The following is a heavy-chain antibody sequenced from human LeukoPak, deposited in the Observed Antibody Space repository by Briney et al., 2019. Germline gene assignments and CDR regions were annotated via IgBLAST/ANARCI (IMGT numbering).Heavy chain of an antibody. D-gene: IGHD4-17*01. J-gene: IGHJ3*02. CDR1: GFTFSSYW. Sequence: GGSLRLSCAASGFTFSSYWMSWVRQAPGKGLEWVANIKQDESEKYYVDSVKGRFTISRDNAKNSLYLQMNSLRAEDTAVYYCARGQVTAVTGLAAFDIWGQGTMVIVSS. CDR3: ARGQVTAVTGLAAFDI. CDR2: IKQDESEK. V-gene: IGHV3-7*04.